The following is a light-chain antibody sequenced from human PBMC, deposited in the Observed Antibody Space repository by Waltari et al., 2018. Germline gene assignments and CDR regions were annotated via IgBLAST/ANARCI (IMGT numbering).Light chain of an antibody. CDR3: ATWDGSLTAWV. J-gene: IGLJ3*02. V-gene: IGLV1-47*01. CDR2: RNN. CDR1: SSNIGRNY. Sequence: QSVLTQPPSASGTPGQRVTIYCSGSSSNIGRNYVYWYQQFPGTAPKLLVYRNNERPSGVPDRISGSKSGTSASLAISGLRSEDEADYYCATWDGSLTAWVFGGGTKLTVL.